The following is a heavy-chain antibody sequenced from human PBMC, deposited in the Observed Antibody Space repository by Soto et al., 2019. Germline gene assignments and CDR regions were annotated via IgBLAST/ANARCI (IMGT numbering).Heavy chain of an antibody. V-gene: IGHV1-69*06. CDR1: GGTFSSYA. Sequence: ASVKVSCKASGGTFSSYAISWVRQAPGQGLEWMGGIIPIFGTANYAQKFQGRVTITADKSTSTAYMELSSLRSEDTAVYYCARTFNYDILTGYRAFDIWGQGTMVTVSS. J-gene: IGHJ3*02. D-gene: IGHD3-9*01. CDR3: ARTFNYDILTGYRAFDI. CDR2: IIPIFGTA.